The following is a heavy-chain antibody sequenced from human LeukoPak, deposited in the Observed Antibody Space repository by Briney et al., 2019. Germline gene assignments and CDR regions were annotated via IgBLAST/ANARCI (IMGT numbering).Heavy chain of an antibody. Sequence: PSETLSLTCAVYGGSFSGYYWSWIRQPPGKGLEWIGEINHSGSTNYNPSLKGRVTISVDTSKNQFSLKLSSVTAADTAVYYCARQGYIVATIFYYYYMDVWGRGTTVTISS. J-gene: IGHJ6*03. CDR3: ARQGYIVATIFYYYYMDV. CDR2: INHSGST. V-gene: IGHV4-34*01. D-gene: IGHD5-12*01. CDR1: GGSFSGYY.